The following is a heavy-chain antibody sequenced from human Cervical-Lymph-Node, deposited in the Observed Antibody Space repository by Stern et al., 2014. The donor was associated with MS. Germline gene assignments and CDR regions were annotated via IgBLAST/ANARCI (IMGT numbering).Heavy chain of an antibody. Sequence: EHLGQSEADMKTPGSSVKVSRKASGGPFTSYAINWVRQAPGQGLEWMGVLIPMFGTINYAQNFQGRVTITADESTGTAYMELTGLTSEDTAVFYCARDGRGNFFYFDLWGRGTLVTVSS. CDR2: LIPMFGTI. CDR1: GGPFTSYA. V-gene: IGHV1-69*01. CDR3: ARDGRGNFFYFDL. J-gene: IGHJ2*01. D-gene: IGHD4-23*01.